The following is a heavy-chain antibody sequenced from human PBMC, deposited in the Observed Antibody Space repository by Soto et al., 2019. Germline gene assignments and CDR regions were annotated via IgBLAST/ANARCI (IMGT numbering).Heavy chain of an antibody. CDR3: ARMETFGSLNWFDP. CDR1: GYSFTNND. J-gene: IGHJ5*02. D-gene: IGHD3-16*01. V-gene: IGHV1-8*01. Sequence: RASVKVSCKASGYSFTNNDVSWVRQATGQGLEWMGWMNPGSGYTGYAQKFQGRVTMTRDISIATAYMELSSLRSDDTAIYYCARMETFGSLNWFDPWGQGTLVTISS. CDR2: MNPGSGYT.